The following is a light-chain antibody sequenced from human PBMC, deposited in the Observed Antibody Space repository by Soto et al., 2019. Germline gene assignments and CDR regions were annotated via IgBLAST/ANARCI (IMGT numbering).Light chain of an antibody. CDR3: QNFNSAPYT. V-gene: IGKV1-27*01. CDR2: AAS. Sequence: DIQMTQSPSSLSASVGDRVTITCRASPGISNFVAWYQQKPGKVPKLLIYAASNLESGVPSRFSGSGSGTDFTLTISSLQPEDVAIYYCQNFNSAPYTFGQGTKLEIK. CDR1: PGISNF. J-gene: IGKJ2*01.